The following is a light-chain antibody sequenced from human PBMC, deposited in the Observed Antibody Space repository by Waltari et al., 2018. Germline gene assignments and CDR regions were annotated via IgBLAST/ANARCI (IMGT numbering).Light chain of an antibody. CDR2: KAS. V-gene: IGKV1-5*03. J-gene: IGKJ1*01. CDR3: QEYDSHWS. CDR1: QGIGRW. Sequence: DIQLTQSPSTLSASVGDRVTLTCLASQGIGRWLAWYQQKPGKTPDLLIYKASILERGVPSRFSGSGSGTEFTLTITGLQPLDVATYYCQEYDSHWSFGQGTKVEIK.